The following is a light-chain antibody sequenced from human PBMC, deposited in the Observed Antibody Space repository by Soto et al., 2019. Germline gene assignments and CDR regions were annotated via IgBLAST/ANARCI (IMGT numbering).Light chain of an antibody. CDR2: SNN. Sequence: QSVLTQLPSASGTPGQRVTISCSGSSSNIGSNTVNWYQQLPGTAPKLLIYSNNQRPSGVPDRFSGSKSGTSASLAISGLQSEDEADYYCAAWDDSLNARVFGGGTKVTVL. J-gene: IGLJ3*02. CDR3: AAWDDSLNARV. CDR1: SSNIGSNT. V-gene: IGLV1-44*01.